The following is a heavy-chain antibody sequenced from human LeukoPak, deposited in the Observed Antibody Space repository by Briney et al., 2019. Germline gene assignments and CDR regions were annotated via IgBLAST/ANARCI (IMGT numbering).Heavy chain of an antibody. D-gene: IGHD4-17*01. CDR1: GGSFSGYY. J-gene: IGHJ6*04. Sequence: PSETLSLTCAVYGGSFSGYYWSWIRQPPGKGLEWIGEINHSGSTNYNPSLKSRVTISVDTSKNQFSLTLSSVTAADTAVYYCARGMDYGDYSDGMDVWGKGTTVTVSS. V-gene: IGHV4-34*01. CDR3: ARGMDYGDYSDGMDV. CDR2: INHSGST.